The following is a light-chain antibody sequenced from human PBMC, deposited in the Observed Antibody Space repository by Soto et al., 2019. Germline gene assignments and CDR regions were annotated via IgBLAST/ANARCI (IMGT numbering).Light chain of an antibody. J-gene: IGKJ5*01. CDR2: DAS. CDR3: QQRNNWPRIT. CDR1: QTVGTY. Sequence: EIVLTQFPATLSLFPGETATLSCRASQTVGTYLAWYQQKPGQAPRLLISDASNRAPGVPTRFSGSGSGTDFTLTLSRLEPEDFAVYFCQQRNNWPRITFGQGTRLEIK. V-gene: IGKV3-11*01.